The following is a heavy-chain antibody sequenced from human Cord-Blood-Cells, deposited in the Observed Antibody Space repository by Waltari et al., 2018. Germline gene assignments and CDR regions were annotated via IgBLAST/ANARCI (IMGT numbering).Heavy chain of an antibody. V-gene: IGHV3-73*01. D-gene: IGHD7-27*01. CDR1: GLTFSGAA. Sequence: AASGLTFSGAALHWVRRASGKGLERVGRIRSKANSYATAYAASVKGRFTISRDDSKNTAYLQMNSLKTEDTAVYYCTSLGDRTGDWDFDLWGRGTLVTVSS. CDR3: TSLGDRTGDWDFDL. J-gene: IGHJ2*01. CDR2: IRSKANSYAT.